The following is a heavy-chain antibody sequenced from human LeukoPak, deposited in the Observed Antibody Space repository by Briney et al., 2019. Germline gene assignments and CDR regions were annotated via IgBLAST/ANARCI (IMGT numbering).Heavy chain of an antibody. D-gene: IGHD6-13*01. CDR2: IKPDGSAE. V-gene: IGHV3-7*01. CDR3: ARANNGSWHN. J-gene: IGHJ4*02. Sequence: PGGSLRLSCATSGFTFSSNWMSWVRHVPGRGLDWVANIKPDGSAEYYAASVKGRFTVSRDNAKNSLYLQMNSLRVEDTAVYYCARANNGSWHNWGQGTLVTVSS. CDR1: GFTFSSNW.